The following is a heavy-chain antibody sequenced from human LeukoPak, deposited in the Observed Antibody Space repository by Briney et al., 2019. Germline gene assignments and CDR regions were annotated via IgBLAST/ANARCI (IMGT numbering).Heavy chain of an antibody. Sequence: GGSLRLSCEASGFTFSNYWMSWVRQAPGKGLEWVANIKQDGSEKYYVDSVEGRFTISRDNAKNSLCLQMNSLRAEDTAVYYCARDFFGSARFYRSDPFDYWGQGTLVSVSS. CDR3: ARDFFGSARFYRSDPFDY. J-gene: IGHJ4*02. CDR1: GFTFSNYW. V-gene: IGHV3-7*01. D-gene: IGHD3-10*01. CDR2: IKQDGSEK.